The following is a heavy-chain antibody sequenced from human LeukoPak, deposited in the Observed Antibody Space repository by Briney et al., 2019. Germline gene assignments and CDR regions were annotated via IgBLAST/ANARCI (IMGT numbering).Heavy chain of an antibody. CDR2: ISYDGSNK. Sequence: GGSLRLSCAASGFTFSSYGMHWVRQAPGKGLEWVAVISYDGSNKYYVDSVKGRFTISRDNSKNTLYLQMNSLRAEDTAVYYCAKGAGELVDYWGQGTLVTVSS. CDR3: AKGAGELVDY. J-gene: IGHJ4*02. V-gene: IGHV3-30*18. CDR1: GFTFSSYG. D-gene: IGHD3-10*01.